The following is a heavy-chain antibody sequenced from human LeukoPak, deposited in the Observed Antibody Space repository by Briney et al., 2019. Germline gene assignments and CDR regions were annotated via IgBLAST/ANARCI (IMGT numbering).Heavy chain of an antibody. D-gene: IGHD3-9*01. V-gene: IGHV3-21*01. J-gene: IGHJ4*02. Sequence: GGSLRLSCEASGFTFRSYAMHWVRQAPGKGLEWVSSISSSSSYIYYADSVKGRFTISRDNAKNSLYLQMNSLRAEDTAVYYCARDRPLFYDILTGYCDYWGQGTLVTVSS. CDR2: ISSSSSYI. CDR3: ARDRPLFYDILTGYCDY. CDR1: GFTFRSYA.